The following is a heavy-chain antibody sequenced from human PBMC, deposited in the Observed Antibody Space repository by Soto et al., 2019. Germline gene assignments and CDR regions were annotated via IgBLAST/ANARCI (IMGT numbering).Heavy chain of an antibody. D-gene: IGHD3-10*01. J-gene: IGHJ3*02. Sequence: QLQLQESGPGLVKPSETLSLTCTVSGGSISSSSYYWGWIRQPPGKGLEWIGSIFYSGSTYYNPSLKRRVTISVDTSKNQFSLKRSSVTAADTAVYYCARLWFGESHAFDIWGQGTMVTVSS. CDR2: IFYSGST. CDR3: ARLWFGESHAFDI. V-gene: IGHV4-39*01. CDR1: GGSISSSSYY.